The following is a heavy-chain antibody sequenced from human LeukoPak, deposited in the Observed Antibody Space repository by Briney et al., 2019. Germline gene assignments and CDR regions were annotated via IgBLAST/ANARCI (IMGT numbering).Heavy chain of an antibody. D-gene: IGHD1-26*01. Sequence: GGSLRLSCAASGFTFSSYTMSWVRQAPGKGLEWVSTITTSDGNTYCADSVKGRFTVSRDNSKNTLFLQMNSLRAEDTAVYYCAASEGTIVGANFDYWGQGTLVTVSS. CDR3: AASEGTIVGANFDY. J-gene: IGHJ4*02. CDR1: GFTFSSYT. CDR2: ITTSDGNT. V-gene: IGHV3-23*01.